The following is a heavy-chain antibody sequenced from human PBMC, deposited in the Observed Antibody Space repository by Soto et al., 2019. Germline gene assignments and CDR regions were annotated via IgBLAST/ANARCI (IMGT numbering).Heavy chain of an antibody. CDR2: IDPSDSYT. CDR1: GYSFTSYW. J-gene: IGHJ6*02. D-gene: IGHD6-13*01. Sequence: GESLKISCKGSGYSFTSYWISWVRQMPGKGLEWMGRIDPSDSYTNYSPSFQGHVTISADKSISTAYLQWSSLKASDTAMYYCARLTRIAAAGRRYYGMDVWGQGTTVTVSS. V-gene: IGHV5-10-1*01. CDR3: ARLTRIAAAGRRYYGMDV.